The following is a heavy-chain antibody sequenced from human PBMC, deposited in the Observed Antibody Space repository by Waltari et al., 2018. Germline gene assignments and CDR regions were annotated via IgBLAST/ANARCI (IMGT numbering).Heavy chain of an antibody. CDR3: AAMSRFEYYYYYYMDV. J-gene: IGHJ6*03. Sequence: QVQLQASGPGLVKPSETLSLTCTVSGCPISSYYWSWLRQPAGKGLEWIGRIYTSGSTNYNPSLKSRVTMSVDTSKNQFSLKLSSVTAADTAVYYCAAMSRFEYYYYYYMDVWGKGTTVTVSS. CDR1: GCPISSYY. CDR2: IYTSGST. D-gene: IGHD3-16*01. V-gene: IGHV4-4*07.